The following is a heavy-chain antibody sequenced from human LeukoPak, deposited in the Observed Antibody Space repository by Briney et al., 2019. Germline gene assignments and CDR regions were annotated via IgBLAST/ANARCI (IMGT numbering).Heavy chain of an antibody. CDR3: ASPIPSGYCSGGSCYSDYYYYGMDV. D-gene: IGHD2-15*01. CDR1: GGSIRSYY. CDR2: IYYSGTT. V-gene: IGHV4-59*01. J-gene: IGHJ6*02. Sequence: SETLSLTCTVSGGSIRSYYWSWTRHPPGKGLEWMGFIYYSGTTNYNPSLKSRVTISVDTSKNQFSLNLSSVTAADTAVYYCASPIPSGYCSGGSCYSDYYYYGMDVWGQGTTVTVSS.